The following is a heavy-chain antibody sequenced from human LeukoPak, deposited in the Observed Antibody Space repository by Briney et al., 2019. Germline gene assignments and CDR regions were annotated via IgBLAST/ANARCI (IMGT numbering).Heavy chain of an antibody. CDR1: GFTFSDYY. D-gene: IGHD3/OR15-3a*01. V-gene: IGHV3-11*06. J-gene: IGHJ1*01. CDR3: ARQGLYDSSDFWTFQH. CDR2: ISDSSGYK. Sequence: GGSLRLSCAASGFTFSDYYMSWIRQTPGRGLEWVSYISDSSGYKNYADSLKGRFTISRDNAKNSVYLQMNSLSAEDTAVYYCARQGLYDSSDFWTFQHWGQGTLVTVSS.